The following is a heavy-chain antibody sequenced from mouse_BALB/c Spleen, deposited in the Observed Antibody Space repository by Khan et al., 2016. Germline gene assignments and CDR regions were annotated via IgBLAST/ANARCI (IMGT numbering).Heavy chain of an antibody. J-gene: IGHJ2*01. Sequence: QVQLQQPGAELVNPGASVNLSCKASGYTLTSYWMHWVKQRPGQGLEWIGVINPRNGRTNYNEKFKSKATLTVDNSSSTAYMQRSSATSEDSAVYYCARLRINFDYWGQGTTLTVSS. CDR1: GYTLTSYW. CDR3: ARLRINFDY. CDR2: INPRNGRT. V-gene: IGHV1S81*02. D-gene: IGHD1-1*01.